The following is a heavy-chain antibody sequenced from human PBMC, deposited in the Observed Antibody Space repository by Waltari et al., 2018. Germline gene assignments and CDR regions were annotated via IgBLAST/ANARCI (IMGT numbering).Heavy chain of an antibody. V-gene: IGHV3-13*01. D-gene: IGHD3-10*01. Sequence: EVQLAESGGDLVQPGGSLRLSCAASEITFSNYDFPWVRRRPGRGLEWFSVTDSGGDTYYVAAVKGRFTVSRENAKKSLYLQMNSLRAEDTAVYYCTRWNPYYVAFDMWGQGTMVTVSS. CDR3: TRWNPYYVAFDM. CDR2: TDSGGDT. CDR1: EITFSNYD. J-gene: IGHJ3*02.